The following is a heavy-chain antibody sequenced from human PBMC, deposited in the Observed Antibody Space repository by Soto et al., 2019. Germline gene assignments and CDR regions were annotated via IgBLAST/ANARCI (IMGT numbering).Heavy chain of an antibody. Sequence: GGSLRLSCAASGFTFSGSAMHWVRQASGKGLEWVGRIRSKANSYATAYAASVKGRFTISRDDSKNTAYLQMNSLKTEDTAVYYCMVDRAYGSGSYYNVDYWGQGTLVTVSS. D-gene: IGHD3-10*01. V-gene: IGHV3-73*01. CDR1: GFTFSGSA. CDR3: MVDRAYGSGSYYNVDY. J-gene: IGHJ4*02. CDR2: IRSKANSYAT.